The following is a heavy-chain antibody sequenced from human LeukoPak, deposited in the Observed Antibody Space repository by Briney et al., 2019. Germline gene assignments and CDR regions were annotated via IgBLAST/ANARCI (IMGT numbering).Heavy chain of an antibody. CDR3: ASGPIQLWTS. CDR2: IRFDGSNK. D-gene: IGHD5-18*01. CDR1: AFSFSSYA. Sequence: QSGGSLRLSCAASAFSFSSYAMYWVRQAPGKGLEWVAFIRFDGSNKYYADSVKGRFTISRDNSKNTLFLQMNSLRTEDTAVYYCASGPIQLWTSWGQGTLVTVSS. J-gene: IGHJ5*02. V-gene: IGHV3-30*02.